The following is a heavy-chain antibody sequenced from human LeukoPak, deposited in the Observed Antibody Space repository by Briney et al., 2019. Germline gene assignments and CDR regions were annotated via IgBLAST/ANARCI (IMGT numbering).Heavy chain of an antibody. D-gene: IGHD4-23*01. CDR3: ARENSPPVAFDI. J-gene: IGHJ3*02. CDR2: ISSSSSYI. Sequence: PGGSLRLSCAASGFTFSSYSMNWVRQAPGKGLEWVSSISSSSSYIYYADSVKGRFTISRDNAKNSLYLQMNSLRAEDTAVYYCARENSPPVAFDIWGQGTMVTVSS. V-gene: IGHV3-21*01. CDR1: GFTFSSYS.